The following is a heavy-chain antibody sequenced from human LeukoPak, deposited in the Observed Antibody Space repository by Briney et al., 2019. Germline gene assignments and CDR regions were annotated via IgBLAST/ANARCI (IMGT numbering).Heavy chain of an antibody. CDR1: GDSISSGDYY. CDR3: ARVENYYDSTGVDY. Sequence: SETLSPTCTVSGDSISSGDYYWSWIRQPPGKGLEWIGYIYYSGSTYYNPSLKSRVTISVDTSKNQFSLKLSSVTAADTAVYYCARVENYYDSTGVDYWGQGTLVTVSS. J-gene: IGHJ4*02. CDR2: IYYSGST. D-gene: IGHD3-22*01. V-gene: IGHV4-30-4*01.